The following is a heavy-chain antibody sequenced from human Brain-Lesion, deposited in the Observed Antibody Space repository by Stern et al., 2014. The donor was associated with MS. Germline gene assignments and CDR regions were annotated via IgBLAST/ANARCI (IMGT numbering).Heavy chain of an antibody. CDR3: ERDQRGITIFGVVTDYYYLGMDV. Sequence: VQLVESGAEVTKPGASVKVSCKTSGYIFTGYYIHWVRQAPGHGLEWLAWINPNTGGTKYAQKFQGRVTMSRDTSISTAYVELSSLTSDDTAVYYCERDQRGITIFGVVTDYYYLGMDVWGQGTTVTVSS. V-gene: IGHV1-2*02. D-gene: IGHD3-3*01. CDR2: INPNTGGT. J-gene: IGHJ6*02. CDR1: GYIFTGYY.